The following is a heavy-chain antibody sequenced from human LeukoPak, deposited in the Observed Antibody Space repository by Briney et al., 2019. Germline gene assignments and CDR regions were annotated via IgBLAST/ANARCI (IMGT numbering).Heavy chain of an antibody. Sequence: GESLKISCRASGYGFTSYWIAWVRQMPEKGLEWMGAIYPGVSDTRYSPSFQGQVTIAVDKSISTAYLQWGSLEASDTAMYFCARSGSSSLRSIDYWGRGTLVTVSS. D-gene: IGHD2-15*01. J-gene: IGHJ4*02. CDR3: ARSGSSSLRSIDY. CDR2: IYPGVSDT. V-gene: IGHV5-51*01. CDR1: GYGFTSYW.